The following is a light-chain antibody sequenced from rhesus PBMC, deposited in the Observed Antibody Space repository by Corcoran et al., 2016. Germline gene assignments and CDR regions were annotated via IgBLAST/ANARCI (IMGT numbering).Light chain of an antibody. V-gene: IGKV1S8*01. Sequence: DIQMTQSPSALSASVGDRVTISCRASQNIYTYLAWYPQKPGKAPKLLIYAASSLQTGIPSRFSGIGSGTNLPRTISSRQPEYSAAFCCQQFFDFPLTFGVGTKVEF. CDR1: QNIYTY. CDR3: QQFFDFPLT. J-gene: IGKJ4*01. CDR2: AAS.